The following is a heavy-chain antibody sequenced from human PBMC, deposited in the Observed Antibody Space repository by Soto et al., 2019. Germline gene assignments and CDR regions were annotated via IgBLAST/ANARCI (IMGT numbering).Heavy chain of an antibody. Sequence: EVQLLESGGGVVQPGGSLRLSCAASGFTFSSYAMSWVRQAPGKRLEWVSAISGSGGSTYYADSVKGRFTISRDNSKNTLYLQMNSLRAEDTAVYYCAKFGPSNYYGDYWGQGTLVIVSS. J-gene: IGHJ4*02. CDR2: ISGSGGST. CDR3: AKFGPSNYYGDY. D-gene: IGHD3-10*01. CDR1: GFTFSSYA. V-gene: IGHV3-23*01.